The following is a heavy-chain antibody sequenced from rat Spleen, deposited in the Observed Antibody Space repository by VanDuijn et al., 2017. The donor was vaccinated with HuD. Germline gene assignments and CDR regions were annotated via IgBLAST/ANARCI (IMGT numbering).Heavy chain of an antibody. Sequence: QVQLKESGPGLVQSSQTLSLTCNVSGFSLISYAVNWVRQPPGKGLEWMGGIWGDGSTDYDSALKSRLSISRDTSKSQVFLKLNSLQTDDRAVYFCARSYGGYTQHWFPYWGQGTLVTVSS. V-gene: IGHV2-15*01. CDR2: IWGDGST. CDR1: GFSLISYA. CDR3: ARSYGGYTQHWFPY. J-gene: IGHJ3*01. D-gene: IGHD1-11*01.